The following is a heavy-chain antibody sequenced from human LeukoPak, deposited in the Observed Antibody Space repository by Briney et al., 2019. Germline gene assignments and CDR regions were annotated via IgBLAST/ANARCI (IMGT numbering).Heavy chain of an antibody. Sequence: GGSLRLSCAASGFTFSSYSMNWVRQAPGKGLEWVSGTSDRGDYTYYADSVKGRFTISRDSSKNTLFLQMNSLRAEDTALYFCARKAQYNGHYPLDYWGQGTLVTVSS. CDR2: TSDRGDYT. CDR1: GFTFSSYS. J-gene: IGHJ4*02. D-gene: IGHD1-7*01. V-gene: IGHV3-23*01. CDR3: ARKAQYNGHYPLDY.